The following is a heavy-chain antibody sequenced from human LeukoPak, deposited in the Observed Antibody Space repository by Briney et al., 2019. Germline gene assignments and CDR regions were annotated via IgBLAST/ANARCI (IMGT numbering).Heavy chain of an antibody. CDR1: GFTFSSYG. J-gene: IGHJ6*02. D-gene: IGHD2-2*01. CDR3: AKDAYCSSTSCYSYYYYYGMDV. V-gene: IGHV3-30*18. CDR2: ISYDGSNK. Sequence: GGSLRLSCAASGFTFSSYGMHWVRQAPGQGLEWVAVISYDGSNKYYADSVKGRFTISRDNSKNTLYLQMNSLRAEDTAVYYCAKDAYCSSTSCYSYYYYYGMDVWGQGTTVTVSS.